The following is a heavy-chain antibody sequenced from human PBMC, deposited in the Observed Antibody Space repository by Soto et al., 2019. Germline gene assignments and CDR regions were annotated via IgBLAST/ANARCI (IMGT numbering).Heavy chain of an antibody. D-gene: IGHD4-17*01. J-gene: IGHJ6*02. CDR3: ARDLPSDDGREIFYYYGMDV. CDR2: MNPKSGKT. V-gene: IGHV1-8*01. CDR1: GYHFTAYV. Sequence: SVKVSCKAAGYHFTAYVCLWGRQATRQGLAWMGWMNPKSGKTGYVQTFQGKVTMTRNTPISTAYMEVSSLRPEDTAVYYCARDLPSDDGREIFYYYGMDVWGQGTTVTVSS.